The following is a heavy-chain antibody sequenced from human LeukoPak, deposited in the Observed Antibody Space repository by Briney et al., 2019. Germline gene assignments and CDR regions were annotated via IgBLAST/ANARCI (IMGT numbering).Heavy chain of an antibody. CDR1: RGTFSSYA. Sequence: SVTVSCMASRGTFSSYAISWVRQAPGHGLEWMGGIIPIFGTANYAQALQGRVTITADKSTSTAYMELSSLRSEDTAVYYCAGGQVRNRIQLWLFDYWGQGTLVTVSP. D-gene: IGHD5-18*01. CDR2: IIPIFGTA. V-gene: IGHV1-69*06. CDR3: AGGQVRNRIQLWLFDY. J-gene: IGHJ4*02.